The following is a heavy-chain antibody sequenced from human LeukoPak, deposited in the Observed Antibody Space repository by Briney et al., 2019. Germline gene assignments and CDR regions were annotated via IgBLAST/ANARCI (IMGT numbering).Heavy chain of an antibody. Sequence: GASVKVSCKVSGYTLTELSMHWVRQAPGKGLEWMGGFDPEDGETIYAQKFQGRVTMTEDTSTDTAYMELSRLRSDDTAVYYCARGLAPVDYDFWSGYYGNWFDPWGQGTLVTVSS. J-gene: IGHJ5*02. CDR2: FDPEDGET. D-gene: IGHD3-3*01. CDR1: GYTLTELS. V-gene: IGHV1-24*01. CDR3: ARGLAPVDYDFWSGYYGNWFDP.